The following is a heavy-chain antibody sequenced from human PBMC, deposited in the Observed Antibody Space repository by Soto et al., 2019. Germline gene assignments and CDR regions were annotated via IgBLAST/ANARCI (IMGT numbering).Heavy chain of an antibody. J-gene: IGHJ4*02. Sequence: EVQLLESGGGLVQPGGSLRLSCAASGFTLGTYVMTWVRQAPEKGLEWVSAISGSGGSTNYADPVKGRFTISRDNTKNTLYLQMNSLRVEDTAVYYCPEDRKGSYCSGGTCYSFDYWGQGTLVTVPS. D-gene: IGHD2-15*01. V-gene: IGHV3-23*01. CDR1: GFTLGTYV. CDR2: ISGSGGST. CDR3: PEDRKGSYCSGGTCYSFDY.